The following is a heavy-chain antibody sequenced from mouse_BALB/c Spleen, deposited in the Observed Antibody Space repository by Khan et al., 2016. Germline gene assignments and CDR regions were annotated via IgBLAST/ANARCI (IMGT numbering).Heavy chain of an antibody. V-gene: IGHV3-1*02. Sequence: EVQLQESGPDLVKPSQSLSLTCTVTGYSITSGYSCHWIRQFPGNKLEWMGYIHYSGSTNYNPSLKSRISITRDTSKNHFFLQLNSVTTEDTATYYCARDYYGWFAYWRQGTRVTVSA. CDR1: GYSITSGYS. CDR3: ARDYYGWFAY. J-gene: IGHJ3*01. CDR2: IHYSGST. D-gene: IGHD1-1*01.